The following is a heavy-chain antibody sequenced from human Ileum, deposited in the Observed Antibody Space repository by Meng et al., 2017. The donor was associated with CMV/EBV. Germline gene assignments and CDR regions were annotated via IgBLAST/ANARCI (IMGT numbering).Heavy chain of an antibody. D-gene: IGHD2-2*01. CDR1: GGSISGYY. J-gene: IGHJ4*02. Sequence: QLQLQSSGPGLWKPSASFALTCTVSGGSISGYYWSWIRQPATKGLEWIGLVYSSGSTDYNPSLQSRVTMSVDTSKNQFSLKLSSVTAADTAVYYCARGSSSWAFDYWGQGTLVTVSS. V-gene: IGHV4-4*07. CDR3: ARGSSSWAFDY. CDR2: VYSSGST.